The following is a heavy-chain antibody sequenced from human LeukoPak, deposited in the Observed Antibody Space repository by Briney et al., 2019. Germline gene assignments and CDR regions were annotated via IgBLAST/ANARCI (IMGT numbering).Heavy chain of an antibody. J-gene: IGHJ4*02. CDR2: INTDGRST. V-gene: IGHV3-74*01. CDR1: GFTFSSYW. Sequence: QPGGSLRLSCAASGFTFSSYWMHWVRQAPGKGLVWVSRINTDGRSTTYADSVKGRFIISRDNAKNTLYLQMNSLTAEDTALYYCARDFGGTRIQPGSDFWGQGSLVTVSS. D-gene: IGHD1-14*01. CDR3: ARDFGGTRIQPGSDF.